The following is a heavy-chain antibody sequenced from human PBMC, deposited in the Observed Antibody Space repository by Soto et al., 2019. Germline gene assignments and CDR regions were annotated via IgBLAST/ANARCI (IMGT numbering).Heavy chain of an antibody. CDR3: ARASSPPAHAYYYYGMDV. D-gene: IGHD2-8*01. V-gene: IGHV5-51*01. J-gene: IGHJ6*02. CDR1: VYVFSSYW. Sequence: GDSLNISCKGSVYVFSSYWINWVRQMPGKGLEWMGIIYPGYSDTKYNPSFQGHVTISADKSISTAYLQLSSLKASDTAMYYCARASSPPAHAYYYYGMDVWCQGTTVTVSS. CDR2: IYPGYSDT.